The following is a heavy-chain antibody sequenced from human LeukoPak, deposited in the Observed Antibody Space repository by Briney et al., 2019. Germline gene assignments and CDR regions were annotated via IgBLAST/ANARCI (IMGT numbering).Heavy chain of an antibody. D-gene: IGHD6-13*01. CDR3: ARVFRYSSSWYVDY. Sequence: SETLSLTCTVSGGSISSSSYYWSWIRQPPGKGLEWIGYIYYNGSTNYNPSLKSRVTISVDTSKNQFSLKLSSVTAADTAVYYCARVFRYSSSWYVDYWGQGTLVTVSS. CDR1: GGSISSSSYY. J-gene: IGHJ4*02. V-gene: IGHV4-61*01. CDR2: IYYNGST.